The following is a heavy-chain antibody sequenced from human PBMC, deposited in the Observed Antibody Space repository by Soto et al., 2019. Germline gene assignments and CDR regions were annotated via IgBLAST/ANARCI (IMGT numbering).Heavy chain of an antibody. J-gene: IGHJ6*02. V-gene: IGHV6-1*01. CDR1: GHSVYSNSAA. CDR3: ARGVSGNSYYYYYGMDV. CDR2: TYYRSKWYN. D-gene: IGHD2-21*02. Sequence: PSQTLSLTCAISGHSVYSNSAAWNWIRQSPSRGLEWLGRTYYRSKWYNEYAVSVKSRITINPDTSKNQFSLQRNSVTPEDTAVYYCARGVSGNSYYYYYGMDVWGQGTTVTV.